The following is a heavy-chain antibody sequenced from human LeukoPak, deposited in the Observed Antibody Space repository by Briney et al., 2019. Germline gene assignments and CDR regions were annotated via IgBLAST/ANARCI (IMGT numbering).Heavy chain of an antibody. J-gene: IGHJ5*02. V-gene: IGHV3-23*01. CDR3: AKDGLFWSGYRGVNWFDP. CDR2: ISGSGGST. Sequence: PGGSLRLSCAASGFTFSSYAMSWVRQAPGKGLEWVSAISGSGGSTYYADSVKGRFTISRDNSKNTLYLQMNSLRAEDTAVYYCAKDGLFWSGYRGVNWFDPWGQGNLVTVSS. CDR1: GFTFSSYA. D-gene: IGHD3-3*01.